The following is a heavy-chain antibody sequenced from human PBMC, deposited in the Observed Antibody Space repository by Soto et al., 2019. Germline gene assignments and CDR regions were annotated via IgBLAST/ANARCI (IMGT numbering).Heavy chain of an antibody. Sequence: QVHLEQSGAEVKKPGSSVKVSCKFSGGTFSSYVIIWVRQAPGQGLEWMGGIIPVSGTANYAQKFHGRVTISADAATNTAYMELCSVRFDDTAVYYCATVDRSVALVGWFDPWGQVTLVTVSS. J-gene: IGHJ5*02. D-gene: IGHD2-8*02. CDR2: IIPVSGTA. CDR3: ATVDRSVALVGWFDP. V-gene: IGHV1-69*01. CDR1: GGTFSSYV.